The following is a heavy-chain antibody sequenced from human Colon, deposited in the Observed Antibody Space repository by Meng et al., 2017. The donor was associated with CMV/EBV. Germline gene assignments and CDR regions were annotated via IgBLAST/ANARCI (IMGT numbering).Heavy chain of an antibody. CDR2: IDHTGST. CDR3: ARGGGTPIRGVLPFDF. D-gene: IGHD3-10*01. CDR1: CWYISPYP. J-gene: IGHJ4*02. V-gene: IGHV4-34*01. Sequence: WGAVLVPPSETLSLTVRRYCWYISPYPWRWSRQSPGKGLEWIAEIDHTGSTNYNPSLKSRVTISIDTSNSHFSLNLTSATAADTAVYYCARGGGTPIRGVLPFDFWGQGTLVTVSS.